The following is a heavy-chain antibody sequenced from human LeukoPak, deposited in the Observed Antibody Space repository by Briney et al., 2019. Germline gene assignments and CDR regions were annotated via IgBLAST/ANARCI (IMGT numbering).Heavy chain of an antibody. CDR3: ARRCDVVVPAAMPHYYYYMDV. CDR2: ISAYNGNT. Sequence: ASVTVSCKASGYTFTSYGISWVRQAPGQGLEWMGWISAYNGNTNYAQKLQGRATMTTDTSTSTAYMELRSLRSDDTAVYYCARRCDVVVPAAMPHYYYYMDVWGKGTTVTISS. V-gene: IGHV1-18*01. CDR1: GYTFTSYG. J-gene: IGHJ6*03. D-gene: IGHD2-2*01.